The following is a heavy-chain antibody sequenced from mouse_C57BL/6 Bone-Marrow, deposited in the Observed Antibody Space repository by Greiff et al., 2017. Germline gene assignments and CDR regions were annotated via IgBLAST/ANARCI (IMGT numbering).Heavy chain of an antibody. CDR2: IHPNSGST. CDR1: GYTFTSYW. CDR3: ARRKEFAC. J-gene: IGHJ3*01. V-gene: IGHV1-64*01. Sequence: VQLQQPGAELVMPGASVKLSCKASGYTFTSYWMHWVKQRPGQGLEWIGMIHPNSGSTNYNEKFKSKATLTVDKSSSTAYIQRSNVTSEDSAVYYCARRKEFACWGQGTLVTVCA.